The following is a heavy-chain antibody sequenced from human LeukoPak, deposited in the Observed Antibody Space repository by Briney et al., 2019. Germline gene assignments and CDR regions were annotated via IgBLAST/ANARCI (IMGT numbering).Heavy chain of an antibody. CDR1: GYTFTSYG. J-gene: IGHJ4*02. V-gene: IGHV1-18*01. D-gene: IGHD1-26*01. CDR3: ARAPYSGSYYSDY. Sequence: ASVKVSCKASGYTFTSYGISWVRQAPGQGLEWMGWISAYNGNTNYAQKFQGRVTITRNTSISTAYMELSSLRSEDTAVYYCARAPYSGSYYSDYWGQGTLVTVSS. CDR2: ISAYNGNT.